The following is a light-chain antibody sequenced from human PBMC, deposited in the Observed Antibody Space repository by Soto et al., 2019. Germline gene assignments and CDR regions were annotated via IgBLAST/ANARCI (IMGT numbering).Light chain of an antibody. CDR3: SSYTAPGTVV. CDR1: SSDVGGYNY. CDR2: DVT. J-gene: IGLJ2*01. V-gene: IGLV2-14*03. Sequence: QSALTQPASVSGSPGQSITISCTGTSSDVGGYNYVSWYQHHPGKAPTLMIYDVTNRPSGVSNRFSGSKSGNTASLTISGVQSEDEASYYCSSYTAPGTVVFGGGTKLTVL.